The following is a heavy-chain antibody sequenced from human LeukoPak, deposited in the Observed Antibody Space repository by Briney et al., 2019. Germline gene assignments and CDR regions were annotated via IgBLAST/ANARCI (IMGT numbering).Heavy chain of an antibody. CDR1: GFTFSNAW. CDR3: TTHSYSSAWY. Sequence: GGSLRLSCAASGFTFSNAWMSWVRQAPGKGLEWLGRIRSKTDGGTTDYTAPVKGRFTISRDDSKNTLYLQMGSLKTEDTAVYYCTTHSYSSAWYWGQGTLVTVSS. D-gene: IGHD6-19*01. J-gene: IGHJ4*02. V-gene: IGHV3-15*01. CDR2: IRSKTDGGTT.